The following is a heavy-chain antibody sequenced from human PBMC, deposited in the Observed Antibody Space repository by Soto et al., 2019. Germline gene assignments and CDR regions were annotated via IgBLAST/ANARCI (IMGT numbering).Heavy chain of an antibody. V-gene: IGHV3-11*01. CDR3: ARVARRHGHNVAY. CDR2: ISSSGNNI. J-gene: IGHJ4*02. Sequence: PGASPSFASAHSAFRFNGDAMSWVRQGPGKGLEWVSYISSSGNNIYYADSVKGRFTISRDNAKSLLYLQMNSLRAGDLAVYSCARVARRHGHNVAYWGQGTLVTVCS. D-gene: IGHD6-19*01. CDR1: AFRFNGDA.